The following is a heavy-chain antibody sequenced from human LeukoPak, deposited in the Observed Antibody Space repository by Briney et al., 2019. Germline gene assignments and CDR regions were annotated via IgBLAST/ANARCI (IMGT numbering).Heavy chain of an antibody. J-gene: IGHJ4*02. CDR2: IRQDGTEI. CDR3: ARCSSRRSASDY. V-gene: IGHV3-7*01. CDR1: GFTFSSHW. D-gene: IGHD3-10*02. Sequence: GGSLRLSCAASGFTFSSHWMISVRQAPGKGLEWVANIRQDGTEIYYVDSVKGRFTISRDNAKNSLYLQMNSLRADDTAVYYCARCSSRRSASDYWGQGTLVTVSS.